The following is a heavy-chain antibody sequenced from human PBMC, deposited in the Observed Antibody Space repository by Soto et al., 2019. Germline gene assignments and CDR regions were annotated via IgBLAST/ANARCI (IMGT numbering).Heavy chain of an antibody. Sequence: PSETLSLTCAVYGGSFSGYYWSWIRQPPGKGLEWIGEINHSGSTNYNPSLKSRVIISVDTSKNQFSLKLSSVTAADTAVYYCAGGRGFFWCGYDSRQNWFAPRARGSLVPVSA. J-gene: IGHJ5*02. D-gene: IGHD3-3*01. CDR2: INHSGST. V-gene: IGHV4-34*01. CDR3: AGGRGFFWCGYDSRQNWFAP. CDR1: GGSFSGYY.